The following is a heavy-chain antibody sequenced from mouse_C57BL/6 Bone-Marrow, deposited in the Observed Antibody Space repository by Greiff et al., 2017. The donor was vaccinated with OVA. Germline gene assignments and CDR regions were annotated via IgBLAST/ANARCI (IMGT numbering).Heavy chain of an antibody. D-gene: IGHD4-1*02. CDR2: IQPNSGST. Sequence: QVQLQQSGAELVKPGASVKLSCKASGYTFTSYWMHWVKQRPGQGLEWIGMIQPNSGSTNYNEKFKSKATLTVDKSSSTAYMQLSILTSEDSAVYYCARGNAPTGTGYWGQGTSVTVSS. J-gene: IGHJ4*01. CDR3: ARGNAPTGTGY. V-gene: IGHV1-64*01. CDR1: GYTFTSYW.